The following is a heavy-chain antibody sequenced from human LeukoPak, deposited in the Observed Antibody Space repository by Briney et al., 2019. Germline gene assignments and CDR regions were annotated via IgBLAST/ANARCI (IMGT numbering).Heavy chain of an antibody. CDR3: ARDKYYGSFLDV. J-gene: IGHJ6*04. D-gene: IGHD3-10*01. V-gene: IGHV4-59*01. CDR2: IYYSGST. CDR1: GGSISSYY. Sequence: SETLSLTCTVSGGSISSYYWSWIRQPPGKGLEWIGYIYYSGSTNYNPSLKSRVTISVDTSKNQFSLKLSSVTAADTAVYYCARDKYYGSFLDVWGKGTTVTISS.